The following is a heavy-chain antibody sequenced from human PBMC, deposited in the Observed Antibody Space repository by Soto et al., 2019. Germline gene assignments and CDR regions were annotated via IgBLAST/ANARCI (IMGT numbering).Heavy chain of an antibody. CDR3: ARGVSVTIFGVVTRPAGPFDY. CDR1: GFTFSSYA. V-gene: IGHV3-30*09. D-gene: IGHD3-3*01. CDR2: ISYDGSNK. Sequence: PGGSLRLSCAASGFTFSSYAMHWVRQAPGKGLDWVAVISYDGSNKYYADSVKGRFAISRDNSKNTLYLQMNSLRAEDTAVYYCARGVSVTIFGVVTRPAGPFDYWGQGTLVTVSS. J-gene: IGHJ4*02.